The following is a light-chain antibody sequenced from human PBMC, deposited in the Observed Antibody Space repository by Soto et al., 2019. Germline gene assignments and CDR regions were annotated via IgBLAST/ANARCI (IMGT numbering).Light chain of an antibody. J-gene: IGKJ2*01. V-gene: IGKV1-33*01. Sequence: DIQMTPSPSSLSASVGVRVTITCQASQVISNYLNWYQQKPGKAPKLLIYDASNLETGVPSRFNGSGSGTDFTFTISSLQPEDIATYFYQQYDNLPYTFGQGTKLQIK. CDR3: QQYDNLPYT. CDR1: QVISNY. CDR2: DAS.